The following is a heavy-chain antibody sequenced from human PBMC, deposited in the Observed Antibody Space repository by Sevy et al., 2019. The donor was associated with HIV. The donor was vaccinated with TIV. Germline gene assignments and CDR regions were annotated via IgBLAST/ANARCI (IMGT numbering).Heavy chain of an antibody. D-gene: IGHD5-12*01. CDR3: ARSNPDGYNYSYYYGMDD. Sequence: ASVKVSCKASGDTFGNYAIAWVRQAPGQGLEWMGGIIPVFGSANSAQKFQDRVTITADVSTSTAYMELRSLTSEDTAVYYCARSNPDGYNYSYYYGMDDWGQGTTVTVSS. CDR1: GDTFGNYA. CDR2: IIPVFGSA. V-gene: IGHV1-69*13. J-gene: IGHJ6*02.